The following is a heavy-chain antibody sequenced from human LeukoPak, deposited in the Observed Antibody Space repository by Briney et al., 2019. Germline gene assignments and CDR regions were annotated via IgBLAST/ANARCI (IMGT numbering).Heavy chain of an antibody. J-gene: IGHJ3*02. Sequence: GESLKISCKGSGYSFTSYWIGWVRQMAGKGLEWRGIIYPGDSDTRYSPSFQGQVTISADKSISTAYLQWSSLKASDTAMYYCARANDLLNHDAFDIWGQGTMVTVSS. CDR1: GYSFTSYW. CDR2: IYPGDSDT. V-gene: IGHV5-51*01. D-gene: IGHD1-14*01. CDR3: ARANDLLNHDAFDI.